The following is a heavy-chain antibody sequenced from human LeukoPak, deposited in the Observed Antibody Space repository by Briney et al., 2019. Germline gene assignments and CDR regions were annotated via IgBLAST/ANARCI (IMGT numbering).Heavy chain of an antibody. Sequence: SETLSLTCAVYGGSFSGYYWSWIRQPPGKGLEWIGEINHSGSTNYNPSLKSRVTISLDTSKNQFSLKLTSVTAADTAVYYCSRATSSWRPFDYWGQGTLVTVSS. V-gene: IGHV4-34*01. CDR3: SRATSSWRPFDY. D-gene: IGHD6-13*01. J-gene: IGHJ4*02. CDR1: GGSFSGYY. CDR2: INHSGST.